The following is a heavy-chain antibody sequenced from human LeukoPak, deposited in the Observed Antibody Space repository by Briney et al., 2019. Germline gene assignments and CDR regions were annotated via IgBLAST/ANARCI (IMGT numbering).Heavy chain of an antibody. CDR1: GFTFSSYA. CDR2: IKTDGTYT. J-gene: IGHJ4*02. Sequence: GGSLRLSCAASGFTFSSYAMSWVRQAPGKGLEWVSRIKTDGTYTSNADSVKGRFTISRDNAKSTLYLQMNSLRVEDTAVYYCVADLGDYADFWGQGTLVTVSS. CDR3: VADLGDYADF. V-gene: IGHV3-74*01.